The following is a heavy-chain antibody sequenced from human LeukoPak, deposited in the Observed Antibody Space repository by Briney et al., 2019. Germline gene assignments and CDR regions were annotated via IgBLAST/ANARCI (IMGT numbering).Heavy chain of an antibody. D-gene: IGHD3-10*01. J-gene: IGHJ6*04. CDR3: ARSYGSVPMDV. Sequence: ETLSLTCTVSGGSISSYYWSWIRQPAGKGLEWVANIKQDGSEKYYVDSVEGRFTISRDNAKNSLYLQMNSLRAEDTAVYYCARSYGSVPMDVWGKGTTVTVSS. CDR2: IKQDGSEK. CDR1: GGSISSYY. V-gene: IGHV3-7*03.